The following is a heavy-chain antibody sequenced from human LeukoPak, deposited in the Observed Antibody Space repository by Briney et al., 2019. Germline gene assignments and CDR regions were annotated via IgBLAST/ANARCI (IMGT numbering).Heavy chain of an antibody. CDR1: GFTFSSYS. V-gene: IGHV3-21*01. CDR2: ISSSSSYI. D-gene: IGHD5-24*01. CDR3: ARDARRDGYNPFDY. J-gene: IGHJ4*02. Sequence: GGSLRLSCAASGFTFSSYSMNWVRQAPGKGLEWVSSISSSSSYIYYADSVEGRFTISRDNAKNSLYLQMNSLRAEDTAVYHCARDARRDGYNPFDYWGQGTLVTVSS.